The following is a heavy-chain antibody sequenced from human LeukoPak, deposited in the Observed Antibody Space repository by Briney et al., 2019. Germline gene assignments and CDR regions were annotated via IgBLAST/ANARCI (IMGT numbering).Heavy chain of an antibody. CDR3: ASRGRFGELLYPIDY. V-gene: IGHV4-4*02. CDR2: IYHSGST. Sequence: SETLSLTCAVSGGSISSSNWWSWVRQPPGKGLEWIGEIYHSGSTNYNPSLKSRVTISVDKSKNQFSLKLSSVTAADTAVYYCASRGRFGELLYPIDYWGQGTLVTVSS. CDR1: GGSISSSNW. D-gene: IGHD3-10*01. J-gene: IGHJ4*02.